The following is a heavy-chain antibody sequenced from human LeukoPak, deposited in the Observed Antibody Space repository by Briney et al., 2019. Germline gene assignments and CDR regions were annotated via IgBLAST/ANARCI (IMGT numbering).Heavy chain of an antibody. CDR1: GFTFSSYR. D-gene: IGHD1-1*01. CDR3: ARGLENWNVYVFDY. CDR2: IKQDGSEK. Sequence: GGSLRLSCAASGFTFSSYRMNWVRQAPGKGLEWVANIKQDGSEKYYVDSVKGRFTISRDNAKNSLYLQMNSLRAEDTAVYYCARGLENWNVYVFDYWGQGTLVTVSS. V-gene: IGHV3-7*01. J-gene: IGHJ4*02.